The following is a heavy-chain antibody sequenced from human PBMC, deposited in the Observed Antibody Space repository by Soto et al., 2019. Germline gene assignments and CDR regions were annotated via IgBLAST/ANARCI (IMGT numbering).Heavy chain of an antibody. CDR2: IIPIFGTA. CDR3: ARLEAYKGGMDV. J-gene: IGHJ6*02. Sequence: QVQLVQSGAEVKKPGSSVKVSCKASGGTFSSYAISWVRQAPGQGLEWMGGIIPIFGTANYAQKFQGRVTITADEATGTAYMELSSLRSEDTAVYYCARLEAYKGGMDVWGQGTTVTVSS. V-gene: IGHV1-69*12. D-gene: IGHD1-1*01. CDR1: GGTFSSYA.